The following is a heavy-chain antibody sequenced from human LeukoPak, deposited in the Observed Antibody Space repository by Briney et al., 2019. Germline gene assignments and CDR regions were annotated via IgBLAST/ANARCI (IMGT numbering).Heavy chain of an antibody. Sequence: ASVKVSCKASGGTFSSYAISWVRQAPGQGLEWMGGIIPIFGTANYAQKFQGRVTITADESTSTAYMELSSLRSEDTAVYYCARARSGSGYFHDAFDIWGQGTMVTVSS. CDR2: IIPIFGTA. J-gene: IGHJ3*02. CDR1: GGTFSSYA. CDR3: ARARSGSGYFHDAFDI. V-gene: IGHV1-69*13. D-gene: IGHD3-3*01.